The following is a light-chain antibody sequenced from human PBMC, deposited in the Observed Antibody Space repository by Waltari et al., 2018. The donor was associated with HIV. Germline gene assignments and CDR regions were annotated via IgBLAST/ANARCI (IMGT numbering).Light chain of an antibody. V-gene: IGLV2-14*01. CDR1: SSDIAYYAS. J-gene: IGLJ2*01. CDR2: EVT. Sequence: QSALTQPASVSGSPGQSLVLPCTGSSSDIAYYASVSWYQQYPGQAPKALIYEVTSRPSGTSSRFSGSKSATTAFLAISKLQTDDEADYFCSSYTRRGTVVFGGGTRLTVL. CDR3: SSYTRRGTVV.